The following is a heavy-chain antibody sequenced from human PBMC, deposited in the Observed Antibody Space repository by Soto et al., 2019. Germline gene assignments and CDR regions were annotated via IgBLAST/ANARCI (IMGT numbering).Heavy chain of an antibody. CDR1: GYTFTGHQ. CDR3: ARGHRLRGDVPSCSATDV. Sequence: QVQLVQSGAEVKKLGASVKVSCKASGYTFTGHQIHWVRQAPGQGLEWVGWINPNTGDTNYSQRFQGWVTMTSDTSISTAYMALTRLRSDDKAVYYCARGHRLRGDVPSCSATDVWGQGTTVPASS. D-gene: IGHD2-21*02. V-gene: IGHV1-2*04. J-gene: IGHJ6*02. CDR2: INPNTGDT.